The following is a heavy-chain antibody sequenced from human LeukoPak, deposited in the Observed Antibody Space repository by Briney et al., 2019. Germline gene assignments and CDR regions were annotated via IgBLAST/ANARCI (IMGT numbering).Heavy chain of an antibody. J-gene: IGHJ4*02. CDR3: ARGEVGDSSGFSFFDY. D-gene: IGHD3-22*01. CDR2: GIAIFGRV. Sequence: SVTVSCKASSGTLISYGIRWVRQAPGQRLEWVGGGIAIFGRVKYGQKFQGRATITTDESTSTAYMELSSLTSEDTGVYYCARGEVGDSSGFSFFDYWGQGTLVTVSS. V-gene: IGHV1-69*05. CDR1: SGTLISYG.